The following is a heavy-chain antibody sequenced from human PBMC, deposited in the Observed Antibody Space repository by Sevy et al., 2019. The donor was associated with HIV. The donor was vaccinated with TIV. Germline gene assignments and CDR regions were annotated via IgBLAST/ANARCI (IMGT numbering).Heavy chain of an antibody. Sequence: SETLSLTCTVSGGSISSYYWSWIRQPPGKGLEWIGYFYYSGSTNYNPSLKSRVTISLDTYKNQYSLNLSSVTAADTAVYYCARDAGYDFWSGYYDYWGQGTLVTVSS. CDR1: GGSISSYY. J-gene: IGHJ4*02. CDR3: ARDAGYDFWSGYYDY. D-gene: IGHD3-3*01. V-gene: IGHV4-59*01. CDR2: FYYSGST.